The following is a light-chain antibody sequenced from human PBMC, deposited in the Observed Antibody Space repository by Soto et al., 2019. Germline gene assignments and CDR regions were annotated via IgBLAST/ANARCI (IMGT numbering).Light chain of an antibody. CDR3: QQSYSTSPWT. Sequence: DIQMTQSPSSLSASVGDRVTITCRASQSIVTYLNWYLQKPGKAPKLLIYAASNLQSGVPSRFSGSGSGTDFTLTISSLQPEAFATYFCQQSYSTSPWTFGQGTKVEIK. CDR2: AAS. CDR1: QSIVTY. V-gene: IGKV1-39*01. J-gene: IGKJ1*01.